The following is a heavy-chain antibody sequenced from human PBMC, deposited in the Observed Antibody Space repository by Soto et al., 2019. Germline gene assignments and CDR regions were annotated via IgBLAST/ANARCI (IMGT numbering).Heavy chain of an antibody. Sequence: QVQLVESGGGVVQPGRSLRLSCAASGFTFSSYGMHWVRQAPGKGLEWVAVIWYDGSNKYYADSVKGRFTISRDNSKNTLYLQMNSLRAEDTAVYYCAREGTIFGVVQGLDYWGQGTLVTVSS. CDR2: IWYDGSNK. D-gene: IGHD3-3*01. CDR3: AREGTIFGVVQGLDY. J-gene: IGHJ4*02. V-gene: IGHV3-33*01. CDR1: GFTFSSYG.